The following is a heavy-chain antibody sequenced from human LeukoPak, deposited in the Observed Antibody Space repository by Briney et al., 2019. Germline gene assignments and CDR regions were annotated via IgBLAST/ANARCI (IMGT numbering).Heavy chain of an antibody. CDR3: ARGGGGSGYEVEYFHNYYCGDI. CDR1: GYTFTGYY. J-gene: IGHJ6*02. Sequence: ASVKVSCKASGYTFTGYYMHWVRQAPGQGLEWMGWINPNSGGTNYAQKFQGRVTMTKDTSISTAYMELSRLRSDDTAVYYGARGGGGSGYEVEYFHNYYCGDIRGQGDTFTVSS. CDR2: INPNSGGT. V-gene: IGHV1-2*02. D-gene: IGHD6-13*01.